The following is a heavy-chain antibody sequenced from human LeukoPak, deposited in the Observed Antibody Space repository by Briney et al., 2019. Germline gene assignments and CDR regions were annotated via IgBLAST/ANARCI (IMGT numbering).Heavy chain of an antibody. V-gene: IGHV3-48*03. Sequence: GGSLRLSCVASGFTFSIYEMNWVRQAPGKGLECVSYIIQSGSTVYYADSVKGRFTISRDNAKNSLYLQMNSLRVEDTAVYYCARERQSCGGDCSDYWGQGTLVTVSS. D-gene: IGHD2-21*01. CDR2: IIQSGSTV. J-gene: IGHJ4*02. CDR1: GFTFSIYE. CDR3: ARERQSCGGDCSDY.